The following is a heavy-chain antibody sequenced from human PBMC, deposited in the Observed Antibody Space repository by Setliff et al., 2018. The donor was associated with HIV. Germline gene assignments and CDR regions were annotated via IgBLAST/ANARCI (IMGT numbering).Heavy chain of an antibody. J-gene: IGHJ5*02. CDR2: TKNKDNSFTT. Sequence: PGGSLRLSCAASGFTFSDRYMDWVRQAPGKGLEWVGRTKNKDNSFTTEYAASVKGRFTISRDDSKNSLSLHMNSLKTEDTAVYYCAVWIREVISWGRGTLVTVSS. V-gene: IGHV3-72*01. CDR1: GFTFSDRY. CDR3: AVWIREVIS. D-gene: IGHD3-10*01.